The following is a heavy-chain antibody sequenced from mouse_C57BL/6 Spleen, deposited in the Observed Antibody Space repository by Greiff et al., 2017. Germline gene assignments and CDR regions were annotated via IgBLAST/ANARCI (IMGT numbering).Heavy chain of an antibody. V-gene: IGHV1-53*01. J-gene: IGHJ2*01. CDR3: GRSDYYGSTAY. CDR1: GYTFTSYW. Sequence: QVQLKQPGAELVKPGASVTLSCKASGYTFTSYWMHWVKQRPGQGLEWIGTINPSTGGTNYNEKFKSKATLTADKSSSTAYMQLSSLTSEDAAVDYCGRSDYYGSTAYWGQGTTLTVSS. D-gene: IGHD1-1*01. CDR2: INPSTGGT.